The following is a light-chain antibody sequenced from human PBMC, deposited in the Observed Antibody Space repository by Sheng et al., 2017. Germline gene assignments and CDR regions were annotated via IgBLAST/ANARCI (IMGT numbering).Light chain of an antibody. V-gene: IGKV3-20*01. CDR3: QQYNNWPPLT. CDR2: GAA. CDR1: QTINSDY. Sequence: EIVLTQSPDTLSLSPGERATLSCRASQTINSDYLAWYQQIPGQPPRLLIYGAAFRATGIPDRFSGSGSGTDFTLTISRLEPEDFGLYYCQQYNNWPPLTFGGGTKVEIK. J-gene: IGKJ4*01.